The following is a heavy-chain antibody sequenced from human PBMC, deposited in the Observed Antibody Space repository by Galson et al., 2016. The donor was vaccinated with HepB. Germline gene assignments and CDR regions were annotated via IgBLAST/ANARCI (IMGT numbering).Heavy chain of an antibody. CDR2: INPSGGST. V-gene: IGHV1-46*01. CDR1: GYTFTSYY. Sequence: SVKVSCKASGYTFTSYYMHWVRQAPGQGLEWMGTINPSGGSTSYAQNFQGRVTMTRDTSTSTVYMELSSLRSEDSAMYYCASPSNWEQNFDYWGQGTLVTVSS. D-gene: IGHD7-27*01. CDR3: ASPSNWEQNFDY. J-gene: IGHJ4*02.